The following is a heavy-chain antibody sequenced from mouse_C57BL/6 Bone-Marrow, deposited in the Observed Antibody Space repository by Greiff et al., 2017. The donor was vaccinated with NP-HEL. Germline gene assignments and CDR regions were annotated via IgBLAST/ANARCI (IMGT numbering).Heavy chain of an antibody. CDR3: ARDYGYDLYAMDY. V-gene: IGHV1-55*01. J-gene: IGHJ4*01. CDR2: IYPGSGST. Sequence: QVQLKQPGAELVKPGASVKMSCKASGYTFTSYWITWVKQRPGQGLEWIGDIYPGSGSTNYNEKFKSKATLTVDTSSSTAYMQLSSLTSEDSVVYYCARDYGYDLYAMDYWGQGTSVTVSS. D-gene: IGHD2-2*01. CDR1: GYTFTSYW.